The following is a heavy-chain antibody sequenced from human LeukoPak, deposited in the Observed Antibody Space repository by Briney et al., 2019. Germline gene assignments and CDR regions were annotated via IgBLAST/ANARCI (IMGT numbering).Heavy chain of an antibody. CDR2: INSDGSTT. V-gene: IGHV3-74*01. J-gene: IGHJ4*02. CDR3: ARSRWLDAFDY. Sequence: GGSLRLSCAASGFSFSTTWMHWVRQVPGKGLEWVSRINSDGSTTNYADSVKGRFTISRDNAKNTLYLQMNSLRADDTAVYYCARSRWLDAFDYWGQGTLVTVSS. D-gene: IGHD6-19*01. CDR1: GFSFSTTW.